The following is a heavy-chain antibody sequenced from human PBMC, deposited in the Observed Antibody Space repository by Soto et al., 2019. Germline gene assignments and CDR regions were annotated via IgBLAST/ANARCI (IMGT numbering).Heavy chain of an antibody. CDR1: GGTFSSYA. CDR3: ARASGATIEIVYYFYGMDV. Sequence: SVKVSCKASGGTFSSYAISWVRQAPGQGLEWMGGIIPIFGTANYAQKFQGRVTITADESTSTAYMELSSLRSEDTAVYYCARASGATIEIVYYFYGMDVWGQGTTVTVSS. CDR2: IIPIFGTA. D-gene: IGHD5-12*01. V-gene: IGHV1-69*13. J-gene: IGHJ6*02.